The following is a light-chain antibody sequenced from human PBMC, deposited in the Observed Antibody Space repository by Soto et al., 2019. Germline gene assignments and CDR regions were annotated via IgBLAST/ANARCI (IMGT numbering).Light chain of an antibody. CDR3: SSYTSTSTYV. J-gene: IGLJ1*01. V-gene: IGLV2-14*01. CDR1: SSDVGGYNY. Sequence: QSVLTQPASVSGSPGQSIAISCTGTSSDVGGYNYVSWCQQHPGKAPKLMISEVSNRPSGVSNRFSGSKSGNTASLTISGLQAEDESDYYCSSYTSTSTYVFGTGTKVTVL. CDR2: EVS.